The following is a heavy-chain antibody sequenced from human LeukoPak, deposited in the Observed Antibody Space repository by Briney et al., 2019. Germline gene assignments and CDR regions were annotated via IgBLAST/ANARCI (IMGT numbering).Heavy chain of an antibody. CDR2: ISYDGSNK. J-gene: IGHJ6*02. V-gene: IGHV3-30*18. D-gene: IGHD4-17*01. Sequence: PGGSLRLSCAASGFTFSSYGMHWVRQAPGKGLEWVAVISYDGSNKYYADSVKGRFTISRDNSKNTLYLQMNSLRAEDTAVYYCAKDHQKNYGDPPPDYYYGMDVWGQGTTVTVSS. CDR1: GFTFSSYG. CDR3: AKDHQKNYGDPPPDYYYGMDV.